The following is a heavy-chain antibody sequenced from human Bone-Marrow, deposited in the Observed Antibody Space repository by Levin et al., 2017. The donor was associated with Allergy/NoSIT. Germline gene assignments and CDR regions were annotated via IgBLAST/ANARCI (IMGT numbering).Heavy chain of an antibody. Sequence: PGGSLRLSCAASGFTFSGYVIHWVRQSPGKGLEWVATISYDGSSKYYADSVEGRFTISRDNSKNTLWLQMNSLRADDTAVYYCAKDLLGSSAYWGQGTLVTVSS. CDR3: AKDLLGSSAY. CDR1: GFTFSGYV. V-gene: IGHV3-30*18. J-gene: IGHJ4*02. CDR2: ISYDGSSK. D-gene: IGHD6-6*01.